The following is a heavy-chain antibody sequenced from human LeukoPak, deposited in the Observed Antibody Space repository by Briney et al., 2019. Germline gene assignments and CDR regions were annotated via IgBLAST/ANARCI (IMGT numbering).Heavy chain of an antibody. D-gene: IGHD7-27*01. Sequence: PGGSLRLSCAASEFSVGSNYMTWVRQAPGKGLEWVSLIYSGGSTYYADSVKGRFTISRDNSKNMLYLQMNSLRAEDTALYYCAKGIRQLGNYYYYMDVWGKGTTVTVSS. CDR2: IYSGGST. J-gene: IGHJ6*03. V-gene: IGHV3-66*01. CDR1: EFSVGSNY. CDR3: AKGIRQLGNYYYYMDV.